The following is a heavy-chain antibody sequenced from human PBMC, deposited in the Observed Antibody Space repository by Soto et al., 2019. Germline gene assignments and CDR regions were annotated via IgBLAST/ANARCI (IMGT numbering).Heavy chain of an antibody. D-gene: IGHD6-19*01. CDR2: IYYSGST. V-gene: IGHV4-31*03. CDR1: GGSISSGGYY. CDR3: ARESSSGWEWFDP. Sequence: SETLSLTCTVSGGSISSGGYYWSWIRQHPGKGLEWIGYIYYSGSTYYNPSLKSRVTISVDTSKNQFSLKLSSVTAADTAVYYCARESSSGWEWFDPWGQGTLVTVSS. J-gene: IGHJ5*02.